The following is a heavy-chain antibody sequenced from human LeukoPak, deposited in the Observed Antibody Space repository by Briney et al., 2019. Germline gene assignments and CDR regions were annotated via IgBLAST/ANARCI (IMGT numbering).Heavy chain of an antibody. CDR2: INPSGGST. Sequence: ASVKVSCKASGYTFTSYYMHWVRQAPGQGLEWMGIINPSGGSTSYAQKFQGRVTMTRDTSTSTVYMELRSLRSDDTAVYYCARSSGSYGTFDYWGQGTLVTVSS. CDR1: GYTFTSYY. CDR3: ARSSGSYGTFDY. V-gene: IGHV1-46*01. J-gene: IGHJ4*02. D-gene: IGHD3-10*01.